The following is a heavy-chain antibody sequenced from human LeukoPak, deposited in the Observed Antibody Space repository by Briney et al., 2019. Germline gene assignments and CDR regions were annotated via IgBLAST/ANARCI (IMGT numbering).Heavy chain of an antibody. Sequence: LGASVKVSCKASGYTFTGFYIHWVRQAPGQGLEWLGLIKPNNGDTNYAQKFQGRVTMTRDTSITTAYMELNRLKSDDTAVYYCVRDRPHNWFDPWGQRTLVTVSS. V-gene: IGHV1-2*02. CDR3: VRDRPHNWFDP. J-gene: IGHJ5*02. CDR1: GYTFTGFY. CDR2: IKPNNGDT.